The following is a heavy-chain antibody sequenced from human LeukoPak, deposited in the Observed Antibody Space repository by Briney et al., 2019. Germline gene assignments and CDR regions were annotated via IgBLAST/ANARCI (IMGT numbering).Heavy chain of an antibody. CDR1: GYTFTSYY. Sequence: ASVKVFCKASGYTFTSYYMHWVRQAPGQGLEWMGIINPSGGSTSYAQKFQGRVTMTRDMSTSTVYMELSSLRSEDTAVYYCARDQRRDGYNFDFDYWARKPWSPSPQ. J-gene: IGHJ4*02. D-gene: IGHD5-24*01. CDR2: INPSGGST. CDR3: ARDQRRDGYNFDFDY. V-gene: IGHV1-46*01.